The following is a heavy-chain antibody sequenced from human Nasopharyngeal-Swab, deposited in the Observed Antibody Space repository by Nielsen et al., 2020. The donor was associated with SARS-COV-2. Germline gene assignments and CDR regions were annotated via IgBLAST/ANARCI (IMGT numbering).Heavy chain of an antibody. J-gene: IGHJ6*02. CDR1: GFTFSSYA. Sequence: GESLKISCAASGFTFSSYAMHWVRQAPGKGLEWVAAISYNGSNKYYADSVKGRFTISRDNSKNTLYLQMNSLRAEDTAVYYCARDAYKLGYCSGGSCYSVIDGMDVWGQGTTVTVSS. CDR3: ARDAYKLGYCSGGSCYSVIDGMDV. CDR2: ISYNGSNK. D-gene: IGHD2-15*01. V-gene: IGHV3-30-3*01.